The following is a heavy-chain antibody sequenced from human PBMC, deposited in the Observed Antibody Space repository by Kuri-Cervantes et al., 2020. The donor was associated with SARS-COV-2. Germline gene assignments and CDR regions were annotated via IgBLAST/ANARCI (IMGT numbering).Heavy chain of an antibody. J-gene: IGHJ6*02. D-gene: IGHD5-12*01. CDR2: IYYSGST. Sequence: SETLSLTCTVSGGSISGSGYYWAWIRQPPGKGLEWIGSIYYSGSTYYNPSPKSRVTISVDTSKNQFSLKLSSVTAADTAVYYCARGASGYERYYYYYGMDVWGQGTTVTVSS. CDR1: GGSISGSGYY. CDR3: ARGASGYERYYYYYGMDV. V-gene: IGHV4-39*01.